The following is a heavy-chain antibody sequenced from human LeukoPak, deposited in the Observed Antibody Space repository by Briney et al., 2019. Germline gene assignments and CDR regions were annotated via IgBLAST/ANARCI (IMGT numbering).Heavy chain of an antibody. CDR3: AREKGLDY. V-gene: IGHV3-33*01. Sequence: PGRSLRLCCAASGFSFSSYGMHWVRQAPGKGLEWVAVIWYDGSNKYYADSVKGQFTISRDNSKNTLYLQMNSLRAEDTAVYYCAREKGLDYWGQGTLVTVSS. CDR1: GFSFSSYG. J-gene: IGHJ4*02. CDR2: IWYDGSNK.